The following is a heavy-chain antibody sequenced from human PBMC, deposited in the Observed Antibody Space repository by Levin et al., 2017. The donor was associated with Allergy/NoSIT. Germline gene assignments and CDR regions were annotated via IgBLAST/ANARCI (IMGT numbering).Heavy chain of an antibody. CDR2: ISSSSSTI. Sequence: LSLTCAASGFTFSSYSMNWVRPAPGKGLEWVSYISSSSSTIYYADSVKGRFTISRDNAKNSLYLQMNSLRAEDTAVYYCAREGNYDILTGYYAYYYMDVWGKGTTVTVSS. J-gene: IGHJ6*03. V-gene: IGHV3-48*01. CDR3: AREGNYDILTGYYAYYYMDV. CDR1: GFTFSSYS. D-gene: IGHD3-9*01.